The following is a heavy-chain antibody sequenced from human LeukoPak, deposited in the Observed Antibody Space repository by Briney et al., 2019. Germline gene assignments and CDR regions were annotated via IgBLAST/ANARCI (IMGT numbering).Heavy chain of an antibody. J-gene: IGHJ4*02. V-gene: IGHV4-59*01. Sequence: PSETLSLTCTVSGGSISSYYWSWIRQPPGKGLESIGYIYYSGSTNYNPSLKSRVTISVDTSKNQFSLKLSSVTAADTAVYYCARSYYYDSSGYYYFDYWGQGTLVTVSS. CDR3: ARSYYYDSSGYYYFDY. D-gene: IGHD3-22*01. CDR1: GGSISSYY. CDR2: IYYSGST.